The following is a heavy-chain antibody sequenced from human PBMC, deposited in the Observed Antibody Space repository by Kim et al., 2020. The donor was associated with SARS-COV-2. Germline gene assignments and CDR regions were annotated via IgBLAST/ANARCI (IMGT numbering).Heavy chain of an antibody. D-gene: IGHD3-10*01. CDR1: GYTFTGYY. J-gene: IGHJ6*02. CDR2: INPNSGDT. V-gene: IGHV1-2*04. CDR3: ARLSGSGYYYYGMDV. Sequence: ASVKVSCKASGYTFTGYYMHWVRQAPGQGLEWMGWINPNSGDTNYAQKFQGWVTMTRDTSISTAYMELSRLRSDDTAVYYCARLSGSGYYYYGMDVWGQGTTVTVSS.